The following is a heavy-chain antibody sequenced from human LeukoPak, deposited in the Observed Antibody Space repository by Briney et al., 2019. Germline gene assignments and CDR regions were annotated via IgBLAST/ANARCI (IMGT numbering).Heavy chain of an antibody. CDR1: GYTFTNYG. V-gene: IGHV1-18*01. CDR2: ISAYNGYT. J-gene: IGHJ4*02. CDR3: ARDLYSSGCPGY. D-gene: IGHD6-19*01. Sequence: ASVKVSCKASGYTFTNYGFSWVRQAPGQGLEWMGWISAYNGYTDYAQKFQFRVTMTTDTSTSTAYMELRSLRSDDTAVYYCARDLYSSGCPGYWGQGTLVTVSS.